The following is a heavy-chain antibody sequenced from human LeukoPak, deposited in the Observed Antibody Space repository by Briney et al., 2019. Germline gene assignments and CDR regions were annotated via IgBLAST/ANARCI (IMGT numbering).Heavy chain of an antibody. CDR2: ISGSGGST. Sequence: GGSLRLSCAASGFTFSSYGMSWVRQAPGKGLEWVSAISGSGGSTYYADSVKGRFTISRDNSKNTLYLQMNSLRAEDTAVYYCAKDGAPAAAGRSKILYYFDYWGQGTLVTVSS. CDR1: GFTFSSYG. V-gene: IGHV3-23*01. J-gene: IGHJ4*02. CDR3: AKDGAPAAAGRSKILYYFDY. D-gene: IGHD6-13*01.